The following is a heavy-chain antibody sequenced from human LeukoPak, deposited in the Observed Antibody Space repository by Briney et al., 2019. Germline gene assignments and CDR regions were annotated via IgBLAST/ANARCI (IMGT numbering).Heavy chain of an antibody. V-gene: IGHV3-53*01. Sequence: PGGSLRLSCAASGFTFSSYSMSWVRQAPGKGLEWVSIIYSGGSTFYADSVKGRFTISRDNSKNTLYLQMNSLRAEDTAVYYCARGGSYLSAFDIWGQGTMVTVS. D-gene: IGHD1-26*01. CDR1: GFTFSSYS. J-gene: IGHJ3*02. CDR2: IYSGGST. CDR3: ARGGSYLSAFDI.